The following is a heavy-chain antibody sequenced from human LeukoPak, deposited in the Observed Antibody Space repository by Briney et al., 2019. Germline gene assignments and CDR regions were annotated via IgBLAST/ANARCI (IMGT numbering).Heavy chain of an antibody. D-gene: IGHD6-13*01. J-gene: IGHJ4*02. Sequence: SVKVSCTASGGTFSSYAISWVRQAPGQGLEWMGGIIPIFGTANYAQKFQGRVTITADESTSTAYMELSSLRSEDTAVYYCATGGAAAPTGGWGQGTLVTVSS. CDR2: IIPIFGTA. CDR1: GGTFSSYA. CDR3: ATGGAAAPTGG. V-gene: IGHV1-69*13.